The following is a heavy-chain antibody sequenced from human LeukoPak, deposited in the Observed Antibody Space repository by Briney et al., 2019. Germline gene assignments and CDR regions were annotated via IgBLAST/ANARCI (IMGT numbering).Heavy chain of an antibody. CDR3: AKDVKRHYDILTGYYYDY. CDR1: GFTFSFYA. J-gene: IGHJ4*02. D-gene: IGHD3-9*01. Sequence: GGSLRLSCAASGFTFSFYAMSWVRQAPGKGLEWVSTISGSGYSTYYADSVKGRFTISRDNSKNTLYLQMNSLRAEDTAVYYCAKDVKRHYDILTGYYYDYWGQGSLVTVSS. CDR2: ISGSGYST. V-gene: IGHV3-23*01.